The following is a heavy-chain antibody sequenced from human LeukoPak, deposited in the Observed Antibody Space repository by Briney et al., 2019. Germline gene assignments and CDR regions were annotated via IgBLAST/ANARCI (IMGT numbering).Heavy chain of an antibody. CDR2: ISSSSSYI. CDR3: ARVGYCSSTSCRGIAAARGLDY. V-gene: IGHV3-21*01. D-gene: IGHD2-2*01. CDR1: GFTFSSYS. J-gene: IGHJ4*02. Sequence: PGGSLRLSCAASGFTFSSYSMNWVRQAPGKGLEWVSSISSSSSYIYYADSVKGRFTISRDNAKNSLYLQMNRLRAEDTAVYYCARVGYCSSTSCRGIAAARGLDYWGKGTLVTVSS.